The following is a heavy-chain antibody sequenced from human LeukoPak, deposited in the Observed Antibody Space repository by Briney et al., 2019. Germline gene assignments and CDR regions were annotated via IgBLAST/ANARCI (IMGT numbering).Heavy chain of an antibody. V-gene: IGHV3-66*01. CDR2: IYSGGST. CDR1: GFTVSSNY. CDR3: ARGGGYDFWSDYYTY. Sequence: GGSLRLSCAASGFTVSSNYMSWVRQAPGKGLEWVSVIYSGGSTYYADSVKGRFTISRDNSKNTLYLQMNSLRAEDTAVYYCARGGGYDFWSDYYTYWGQGTLVTVSS. D-gene: IGHD3-3*01. J-gene: IGHJ4*02.